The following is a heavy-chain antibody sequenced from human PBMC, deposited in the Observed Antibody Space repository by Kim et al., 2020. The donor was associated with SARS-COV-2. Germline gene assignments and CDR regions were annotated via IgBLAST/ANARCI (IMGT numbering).Heavy chain of an antibody. CDR2: ISGSGGST. Sequence: GGSLRLSCAASGFTFSSYAMSWVRQAPGKGLEWVSAISGSGGSTYYADSVKGRFTISRDNSKNTLYLQMNSLRAEDTAVYYCAKDGGGYCSSTSCYYYYYMDVWGKGTTVTVSS. V-gene: IGHV3-23*01. D-gene: IGHD2-2*01. CDR1: GFTFSSYA. CDR3: AKDGGGYCSSTSCYYYYYMDV. J-gene: IGHJ6*03.